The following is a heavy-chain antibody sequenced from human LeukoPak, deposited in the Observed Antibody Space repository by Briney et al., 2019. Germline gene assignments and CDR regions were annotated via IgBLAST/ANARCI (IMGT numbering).Heavy chain of an antibody. CDR3: ASGWLRYYYFDN. CDR1: GASNIAYY. V-gene: IGHV4-59*01. J-gene: IGHJ4*02. Sequence: SETLSLTCTISGASNIAYYWSWIRQSPGQGLEWSGYVYYSGSTNYNPSLESRVAISIDTSKNQFSLNLTSVRAADTAVYSCASGWLRYYYFDNWGQGILVTVSS. D-gene: IGHD5-12*01. CDR2: VYYSGST.